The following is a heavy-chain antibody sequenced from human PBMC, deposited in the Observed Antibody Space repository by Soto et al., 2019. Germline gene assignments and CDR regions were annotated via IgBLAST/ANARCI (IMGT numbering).Heavy chain of an antibody. V-gene: IGHV3-48*02. Sequence: GGSLRLSCAASGFTFSSYSMNWVRQAPGKGLEWVSYVSSSSSTIYYADSVKGRFTISRDNAKNSLYLQMNSLRDEDTAVYYCARDSEWGGDYYYYYGMDVWGQGTTVTVSS. CDR3: ARDSEWGGDYYYYYGMDV. D-gene: IGHD3-3*01. CDR1: GFTFSSYS. J-gene: IGHJ6*02. CDR2: VSSSSSTI.